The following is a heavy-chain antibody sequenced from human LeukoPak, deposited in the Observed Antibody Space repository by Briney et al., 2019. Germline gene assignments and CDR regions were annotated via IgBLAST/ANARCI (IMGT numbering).Heavy chain of an antibody. CDR3: SRGFRRDDSSGYYYPFDS. CDR1: GGSFSGYY. D-gene: IGHD3-22*01. V-gene: IGHV4-34*01. CDR2: INHSGST. Sequence: SETLSLTCAVYGGSFSGYYWSWIRQPPGKGLEWIGEINHSGSTNYNPSLKSRVTISVDTSKNQFSLKLSSVTAADTAVYYCSRGFRRDDSSGYYYPFDSWGQETLVTVSS. J-gene: IGHJ4*01.